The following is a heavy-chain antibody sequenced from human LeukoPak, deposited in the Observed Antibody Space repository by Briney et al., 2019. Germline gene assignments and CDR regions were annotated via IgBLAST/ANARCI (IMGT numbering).Heavy chain of an antibody. CDR3: ATDVYYGSGSLDV. J-gene: IGHJ6*02. CDR2: IIPILGTA. V-gene: IGHV1-69*13. CDR1: GGTFSSYA. D-gene: IGHD3-10*01. Sequence: GASVKVSCKASGGTFSSYAISWVRQAPGQGLEWMGGIIPILGTANYAQKFQGRVTITADESTSTAYMELSSLRSEDTAVYYCATDVYYGSGSLDVWGQGTTVTVSS.